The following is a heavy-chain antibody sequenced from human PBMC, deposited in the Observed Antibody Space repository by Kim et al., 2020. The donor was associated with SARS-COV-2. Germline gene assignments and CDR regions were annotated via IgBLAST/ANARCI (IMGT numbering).Heavy chain of an antibody. CDR3: ARDLRGYSYGITYYYYGMDV. V-gene: IGHV3-30*01. J-gene: IGHJ6*02. Sequence: RFTLSRDNSKNTLYLQMNSLRAEDTAVYYCARDLRGYSYGITYYYYGMDVWGQGTTVTVSS. D-gene: IGHD5-18*01.